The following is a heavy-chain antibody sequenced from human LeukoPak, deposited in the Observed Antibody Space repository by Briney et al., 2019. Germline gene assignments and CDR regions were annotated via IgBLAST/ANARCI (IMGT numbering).Heavy chain of an antibody. V-gene: IGHV4-59*02. CDR3: ARGGDYGDLRYFDY. CDR1: GGSVSNYY. Sequence: SETLSLTCIVSGGSVSNYYWSWIRQPPGKGLEWIGYIYYRGSTNYNPSLKSRVTFSVDTSKNQFSLKLNSVTAADTAVYYCARGGDYGDLRYFDYWGQGTLVTVSS. CDR2: IYYRGST. D-gene: IGHD4-17*01. J-gene: IGHJ4*02.